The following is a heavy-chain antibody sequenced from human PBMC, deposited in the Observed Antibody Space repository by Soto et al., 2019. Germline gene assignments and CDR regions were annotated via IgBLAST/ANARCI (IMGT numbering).Heavy chain of an antibody. V-gene: IGHV4-59*02. J-gene: IGHJ4*02. CDR2: MYYSGGT. CDR1: GGSVSSLY. D-gene: IGHD3-16*01. CDR3: ARDRGSVDYVWGKYLSKGYFEI. Sequence: TVSGGSVSSLYWSWLRQSPEKGLVWIGHMYYSGGTTYNPSLRGRVTLSLDMSNSPVSLKMTPVTAADTAVYYCARDRGSVDYVWGKYLSKGYFEIWGRGTLVTVSS.